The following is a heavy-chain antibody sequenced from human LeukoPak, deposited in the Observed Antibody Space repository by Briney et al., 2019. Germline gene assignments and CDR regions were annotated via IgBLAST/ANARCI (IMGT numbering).Heavy chain of an antibody. D-gene: IGHD2-15*01. CDR3: AEGRFQH. Sequence: PGGSLRLSCAASGFTFTAYPLSWVRQAPGKGLEWVAVISYDGSNKYYADSVKGRFTISRDNSKNTLYLQMNSLRAEDTAVYYCAEGRFQHWGQGTLVTVSS. CDR2: ISYDGSNK. CDR1: GFTFTAYP. J-gene: IGHJ1*01. V-gene: IGHV3-30*04.